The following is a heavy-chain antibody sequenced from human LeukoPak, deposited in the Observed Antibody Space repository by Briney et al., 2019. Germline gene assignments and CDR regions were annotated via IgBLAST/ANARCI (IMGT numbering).Heavy chain of an antibody. D-gene: IGHD3-3*01. Sequence: SETLSLTYTVSGGSISSYYWSWIRQPPGKGLEWIGYIYYSGSTNYNPSLKSRVTISVDTSKNQFSLKLSSVTAADTAVYHCARKSRRNWFDLWGQGTLATVSS. CDR1: GGSISSYY. CDR3: ARKSRRNWFDL. CDR2: IYYSGST. J-gene: IGHJ5*02. V-gene: IGHV4-59*01.